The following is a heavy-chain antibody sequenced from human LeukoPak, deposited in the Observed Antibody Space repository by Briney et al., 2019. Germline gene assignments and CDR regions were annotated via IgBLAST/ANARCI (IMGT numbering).Heavy chain of an antibody. Sequence: SETLSLTCTVSGGSLSSSSYYWGWLRQPPGTGLEGIGSIYYRGSHYYNPSLKSRVTISVDTSRNQFSLKLGSVTAADTAVYYCARGRTGLYYYDYWGQGTLATVSS. J-gene: IGHJ4*02. D-gene: IGHD2-15*01. CDR3: ARGRTGLYYYDY. CDR2: IYYRGSH. CDR1: GGSLSSSSYY. V-gene: IGHV4-39*07.